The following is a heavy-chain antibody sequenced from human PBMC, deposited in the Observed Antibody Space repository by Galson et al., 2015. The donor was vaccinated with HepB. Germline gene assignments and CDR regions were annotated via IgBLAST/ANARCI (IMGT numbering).Heavy chain of an antibody. CDR3: ATELRHNSGWFALDP. V-gene: IGHV3-33*01. CDR1: GFSFSSYG. J-gene: IGHJ5*02. D-gene: IGHD6-19*01. CDR2: TWRDGTNK. Sequence: SLRLSCAASGFSFSSYGLHWVRQAPGKGLEWLSVTWRDGTNKYYADSVKGRFTISRDNSKSTLYLQMNSLRTEDTAMSYCATELRHNSGWFALDPWGQGALVTVSS.